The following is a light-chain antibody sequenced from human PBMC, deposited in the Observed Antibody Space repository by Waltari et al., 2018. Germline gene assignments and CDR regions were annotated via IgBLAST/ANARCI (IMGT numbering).Light chain of an antibody. Sequence: GDRVTITCRASQDISSWVAWYQQKPGKAPNLLIYAASTLRSGVPSRFSGSGSGTVFTLTISSLQPEDFVTYYCQQATSSPFFGGGTRVEIK. V-gene: IGKV1-12*01. CDR2: AAS. CDR1: QDISSW. J-gene: IGKJ4*01. CDR3: QQATSSPF.